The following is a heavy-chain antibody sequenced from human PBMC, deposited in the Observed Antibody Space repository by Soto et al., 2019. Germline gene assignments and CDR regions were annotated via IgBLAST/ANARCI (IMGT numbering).Heavy chain of an antibody. D-gene: IGHD6-13*01. CDR1: WGTFSKYA. J-gene: IGHJ6*02. Sequence: SVKVSWKASWGTFSKYAISWGGQAPGQRLEWMGGIIPIFGTANYAQKFQGRVTITADESTSTAYMELSSLRSEDTAVYYCARDYKIRSSSWQNNGMDVWGQGTTVTVSS. CDR2: IIPIFGTA. CDR3: ARDYKIRSSSWQNNGMDV. V-gene: IGHV1-69*13.